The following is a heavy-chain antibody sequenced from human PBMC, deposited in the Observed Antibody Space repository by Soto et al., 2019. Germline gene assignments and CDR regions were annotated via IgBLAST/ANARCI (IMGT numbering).Heavy chain of an antibody. CDR3: SRRDFWSGYGQWYYYGMDV. CDR1: GGTFSSYA. J-gene: IGHJ6*02. Sequence: SVKVSCKASGGTFSSYAISWVRQAPGQGLEWLVGIIPIFGTANYAQKFQGRVTITADESTSTAYMELSSLRFEDTAVYYCSRRDFWSGYGQWYYYGMDVWGQGTTVTVSS. CDR2: IIPIFGTA. V-gene: IGHV1-69*13. D-gene: IGHD3-3*01.